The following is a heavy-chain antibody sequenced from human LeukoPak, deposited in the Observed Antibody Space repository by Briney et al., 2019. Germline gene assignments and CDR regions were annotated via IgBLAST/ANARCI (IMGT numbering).Heavy chain of an antibody. V-gene: IGHV4-34*01. Sequence: PSETLSLTCAVYGGSFSGYYWSWIRQPPGKGLEWIGEINHSGSTNYNPSLKSRVTISVDTSKNQFSLKLSSVTAADTAVYYCARVGGRNYDFWSGYYTGRVFDYWGQGTLVTVSS. CDR1: GGSFSGYY. CDR3: ARVGGRNYDFWSGYYTGRVFDY. D-gene: IGHD3-3*01. CDR2: INHSGST. J-gene: IGHJ4*02.